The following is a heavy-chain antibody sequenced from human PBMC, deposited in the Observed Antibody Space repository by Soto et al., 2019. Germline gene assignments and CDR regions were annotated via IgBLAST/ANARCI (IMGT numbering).Heavy chain of an antibody. V-gene: IGHV3-30-3*01. J-gene: IGHJ4*02. CDR1: GFTFSNYA. CDR3: ARDRFASSWSYFDY. D-gene: IGHD6-13*01. Sequence: QVQLVESGGGVVQPGRSLRLSCAASGFTFSNYALHWVRQAPGKGLEWVAVISDDGSNKYYADSVNGRFTISRDNSKNTLYLQMNSLRAEDTAMYYCARDRFASSWSYFDYWGQGTPVTVSS. CDR2: ISDDGSNK.